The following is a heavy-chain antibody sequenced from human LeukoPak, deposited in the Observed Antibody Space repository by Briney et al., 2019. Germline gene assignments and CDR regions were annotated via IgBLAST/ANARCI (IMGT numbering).Heavy chain of an antibody. V-gene: IGHV4-31*03. J-gene: IGHJ4*02. CDR2: IYYSGST. Sequence: SETLSLTCTVSGGSISSGGYSWSWIRQHPGKGLEWIGYIYYSGSTYYNPSLKSRVTISVDTSKNQFSLKLSSVTAADTAVYYCARCSGNYYGSGSYTYYFDYWGQGTLVTVSS. CDR1: GGSISSGGYS. D-gene: IGHD3-10*01. CDR3: ARCSGNYYGSGSYTYYFDY.